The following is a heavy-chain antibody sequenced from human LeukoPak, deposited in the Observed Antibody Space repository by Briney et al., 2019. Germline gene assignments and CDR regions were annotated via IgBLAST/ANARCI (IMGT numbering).Heavy chain of an antibody. CDR1: GYTFTSCW. J-gene: IGHJ4*02. Sequence: GESLKISCKGSGYTFTSCWIAWVRQMPGKGLEWVAIIYPGDSDTRYSPSFQGRVTISADKSTTTAYLQWNSLKASDTAMYYCARLLKQHLELAFDYWGQGTLVTVSS. CDR3: ARLLKQHLELAFDY. V-gene: IGHV5-51*01. CDR2: IYPGDSDT. D-gene: IGHD6-13*01.